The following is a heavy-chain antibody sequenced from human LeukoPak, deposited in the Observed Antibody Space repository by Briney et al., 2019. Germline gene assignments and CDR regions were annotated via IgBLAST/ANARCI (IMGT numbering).Heavy chain of an antibody. D-gene: IGHD2-2*01. J-gene: IGHJ4*02. Sequence: GASVKVSCKASGYTFTSYGISWVRQAPGQGLEWMGWICAYNGNTNYAQKYQGRVTMTTDTSTSTAYMELRSLRSGDTAIYYCARWEYCSSSSCYDESETFDYWGQGTLVTVSS. CDR3: ARWEYCSSSSCYDESETFDY. CDR2: ICAYNGNT. V-gene: IGHV1-18*01. CDR1: GYTFTSYG.